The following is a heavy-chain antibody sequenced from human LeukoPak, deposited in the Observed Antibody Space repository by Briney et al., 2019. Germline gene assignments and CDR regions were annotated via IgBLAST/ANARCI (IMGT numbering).Heavy chain of an antibody. Sequence: SETLSLPCTVSGGPISSYYWSWIRQPPRRGLEWIGYIYYSGSTNYNPSLKSRVTISVDTSKNQFSLKLSSVTAADTAVYYCARITFSTIVDYWGQGTLVTVSS. CDR1: GGPISSYY. V-gene: IGHV4-59*01. D-gene: IGHD1-20*01. J-gene: IGHJ4*02. CDR2: IYYSGST. CDR3: ARITFSTIVDY.